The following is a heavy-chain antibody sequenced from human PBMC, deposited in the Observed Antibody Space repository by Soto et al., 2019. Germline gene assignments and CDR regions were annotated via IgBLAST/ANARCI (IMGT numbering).Heavy chain of an antibody. CDR1: GYTFTGYY. V-gene: IGHV1-2*02. Sequence: QVQLVQSGAEVKKPGASVKVSCKASGYTFTGYYMHWVRQAPGQGLEWMGWINPNSGGTNYAQKFQGRVTMTRDTSISTAYRELSRLRSDDTAVYYWARVGYSSSPFGGNWFDPWGQGTLVTVSS. CDR2: INPNSGGT. D-gene: IGHD6-13*01. J-gene: IGHJ5*02. CDR3: ARVGYSSSPFGGNWFDP.